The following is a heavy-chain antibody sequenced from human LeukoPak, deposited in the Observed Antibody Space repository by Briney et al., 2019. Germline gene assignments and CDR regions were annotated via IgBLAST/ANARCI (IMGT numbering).Heavy chain of an antibody. CDR2: IKQDGSEK. CDR1: GFTFSSYW. J-gene: IGHJ4*02. V-gene: IGHV3-7*01. CDR3: ARDINDFWSGYYYYFDY. Sequence: GGSLRLSCAASGFTFSSYWMSWVRQAPGKGLEWVANIKQDGSEKYYVDSVKGRFTISRDNAKNSLYLQMNSLRAEDTAVCYCARDINDFWSGYYYYFDYWGQGTLVTVSS. D-gene: IGHD3-3*01.